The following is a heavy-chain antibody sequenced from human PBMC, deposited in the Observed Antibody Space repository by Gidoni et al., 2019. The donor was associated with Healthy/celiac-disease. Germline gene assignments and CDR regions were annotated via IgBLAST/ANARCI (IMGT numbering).Heavy chain of an antibody. J-gene: IGHJ4*02. Sequence: QVQLVESGGGVVQPGRSLILSCAASGFTFSSFGMHWVRQAPGKGLEWVAVIWYDGSNKYYADAVKGRFTISRDNSKNTLYLQMNSLRAEDTAVYYCARGGYSGYESDFDYWGQGTLVTVSS. D-gene: IGHD5-12*01. CDR2: IWYDGSNK. CDR1: GFTFSSFG. V-gene: IGHV3-33*01. CDR3: ARGGYSGYESDFDY.